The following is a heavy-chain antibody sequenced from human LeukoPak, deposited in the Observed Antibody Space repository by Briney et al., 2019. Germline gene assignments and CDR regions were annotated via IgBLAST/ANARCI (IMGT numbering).Heavy chain of an antibody. CDR3: ARYQYCGSPSCDVYYYYYMDV. V-gene: IGHV3-7*01. D-gene: IGHD2-2*01. Sequence: GGSLRLSCAASGFTFGTYCMSWVRQAPGKGLEWVANINQDGSERYYVDSVKGRFTISRDNAKHSLFLLMNSLRAEDTAVYYCARYQYCGSPSCDVYYYYYMDVWGKGTTVTISS. CDR2: INQDGSER. J-gene: IGHJ6*03. CDR1: GFTFGTYC.